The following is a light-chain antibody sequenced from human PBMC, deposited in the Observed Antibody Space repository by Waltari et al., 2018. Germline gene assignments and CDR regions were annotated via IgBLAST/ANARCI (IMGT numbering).Light chain of an antibody. CDR2: RAS. Sequence: LVLTQSPGTAPFSPGERATLSCRASQSVGSSSLAWYQQKPGQAPRLVIYRASRRATGIPDRFSGSGSGTDFSLTISRLEPEDFAVYYCQQHGTLPATFGQGTKVEIK. V-gene: IGKV3-20*01. J-gene: IGKJ1*01. CDR3: QQHGTLPAT. CDR1: QSVGSSS.